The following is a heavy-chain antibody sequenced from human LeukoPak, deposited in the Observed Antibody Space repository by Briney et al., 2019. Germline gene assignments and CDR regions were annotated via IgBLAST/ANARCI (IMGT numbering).Heavy chain of an antibody. CDR1: GGSISSSSYY. Sequence: PSETLSLTCTVSGGSISSSSYYWGWIRQPPGKGLEWIGSIYYSGSTYYNPSLKSRVTISVDTSKNQFSLKLSSVTAADTAVYYCARISSSGWYFDYWGQGTLVTVSS. CDR2: IYYSGST. CDR3: ARISSSGWYFDY. V-gene: IGHV4-39*01. D-gene: IGHD6-19*01. J-gene: IGHJ4*02.